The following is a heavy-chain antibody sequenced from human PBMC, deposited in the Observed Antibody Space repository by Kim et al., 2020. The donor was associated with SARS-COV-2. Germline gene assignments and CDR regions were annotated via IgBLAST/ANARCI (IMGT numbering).Heavy chain of an antibody. CDR2: RT. V-gene: IGHV4-39*07. J-gene: IGHJ4*02. CDR3: ARDFPPLIDY. Sequence: RTYDNPSLKSRVTISVDTSKNQFSLKLSSVTAADTAVYYCARDFPPLIDYWGQGTLVTVSS.